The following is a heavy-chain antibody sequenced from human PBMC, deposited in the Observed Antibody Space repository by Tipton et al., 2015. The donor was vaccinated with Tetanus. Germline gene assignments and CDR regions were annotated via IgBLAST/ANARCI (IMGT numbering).Heavy chain of an antibody. CDR3: AKSDRVTRTSWYFHD. V-gene: IGHV4-39*01. CDR2: LDYSGNT. CDR1: GGSISSSYYY. J-gene: IGHJ4*02. Sequence: GLVKPSETLSLTCTVSGGSISSSYYYWGWIRQPPGKGLEWIGSLDYSGNTYYNSSLMSRVTISVDTSKNQFSLRLNSVTAVDTAAYYCAKSDRVTRTSWYFHDWGQGTLVTVSS. D-gene: IGHD2-2*01.